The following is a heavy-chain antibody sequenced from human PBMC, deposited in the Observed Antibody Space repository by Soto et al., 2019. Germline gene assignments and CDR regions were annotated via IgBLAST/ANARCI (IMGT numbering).Heavy chain of an antibody. Sequence: EVQLLESGGGLVQPGGSLRLSCAASGFTFSSYAMSWVRQAPGKGLEWVSAISGSGGSTYYADSVKGRFTISRDNSKNTLYLQMNSLRAEDTAVYYCAKDSVVYWQWLVAGFDYWGQGTLVTVSS. D-gene: IGHD6-19*01. V-gene: IGHV3-23*01. J-gene: IGHJ4*02. CDR1: GFTFSSYA. CDR2: ISGSGGST. CDR3: AKDSVVYWQWLVAGFDY.